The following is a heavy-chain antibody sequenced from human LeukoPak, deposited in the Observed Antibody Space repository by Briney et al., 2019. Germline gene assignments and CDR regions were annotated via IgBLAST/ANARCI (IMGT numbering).Heavy chain of an antibody. D-gene: IGHD6-6*01. CDR1: GYTFTSYY. CDR3: AREAAARPQGFDY. CDR2: INPSGGST. Sequence: ASVRVSCKASGYTFTSYYMHWVRQAPGQGLEWMGIINPSGGSTSYAQKFQVRVTMTRDTSTSTVCMELSSLRSEDTAVYYCAREAAARPQGFDYWGQGTLVTVSS. J-gene: IGHJ4*02. V-gene: IGHV1-46*01.